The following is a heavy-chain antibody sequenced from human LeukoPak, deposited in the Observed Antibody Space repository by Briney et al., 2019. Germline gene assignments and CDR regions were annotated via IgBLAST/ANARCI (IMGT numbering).Heavy chain of an antibody. V-gene: IGHV1-8*01. CDR2: MNPNSGNT. J-gene: IGHJ4*02. CDR3: ARVHSKPRVGGSLSI. D-gene: IGHD1-26*01. Sequence: GASVKVSCEASGYTFTSYDINWVRQATGQGLEWMGWMNPNSGNTGYTQKFQGRVTMTRNTSISTAYMELSSLRSEDTAGYYCARVHSKPRVGGSLSIWGQGTLVTVSS. CDR1: GYTFTSYD.